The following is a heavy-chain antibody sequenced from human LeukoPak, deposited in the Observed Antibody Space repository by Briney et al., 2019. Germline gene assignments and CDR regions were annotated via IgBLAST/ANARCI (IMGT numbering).Heavy chain of an antibody. D-gene: IGHD2-8*02. J-gene: IGHJ4*02. Sequence: AGGSLRLSCAASRFTFSSYTMNWVRQAPGKGLEWVSSNSSSSNHIYYEDSVKGRFTISRDNAKNSLYLQMNSLRAEDTAVYYCARVVPGTGFFYWGQGTLVTVSS. V-gene: IGHV3-21*06. CDR3: ARVVPGTGFFY. CDR1: RFTFSSYT. CDR2: NSSSSNHI.